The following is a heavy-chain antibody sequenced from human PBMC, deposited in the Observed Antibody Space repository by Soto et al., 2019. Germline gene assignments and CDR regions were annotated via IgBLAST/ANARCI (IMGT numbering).Heavy chain of an antibody. Sequence: SETLSLTCTVSGASISCYYWSWIRESAGKGLEWIGRIYATGTTDYNPSLKSRVMMSVDTSKKQFSLKLRSVTAADTAVYYCVRDGTKTLRDWFDPWGQGISVTLSS. CDR1: GASISCYY. CDR2: IYATGTT. V-gene: IGHV4-4*07. CDR3: VRDGTKTLRDWFDP. J-gene: IGHJ5*02. D-gene: IGHD1-1*01.